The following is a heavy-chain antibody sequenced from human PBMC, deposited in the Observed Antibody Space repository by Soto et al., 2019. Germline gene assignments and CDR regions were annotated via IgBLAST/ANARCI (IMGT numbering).Heavy chain of an antibody. CDR2: VYHSGNT. CDR3: ARGERQQQRDY. D-gene: IGHD6-13*01. CDR1: GDSISSDKW. Sequence: QVQLQESGPGLVKPSGTLSLTCAVSGDSISSDKWWSWVRQPPGKGLGWIGEVYHSGNTNYNPSLKSRAIISVDKSKTQFSLKLRSVTDADTARYYCARGERQQQRDYWGQGTLVTVAS. V-gene: IGHV4-4*02. J-gene: IGHJ4*02.